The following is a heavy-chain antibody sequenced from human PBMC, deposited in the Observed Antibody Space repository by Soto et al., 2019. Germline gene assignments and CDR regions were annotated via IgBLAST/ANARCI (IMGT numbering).Heavy chain of an antibody. J-gene: IGHJ4*02. CDR3: TTDLPKLLFY. CDR1: GLSCINAW. D-gene: IGHD3-10*01. V-gene: IGHV3-15*01. Sequence: VGSLRLSCAASGLSCINAWMNWVRQAPGKGPESVGRIKSRADGGTTDYAAYVRGRFTISRDDSENMLYLQMNSLRTEDTAVYYCTTDLPKLLFYWGPGTLLTVSS. CDR2: IKSRADGGTT.